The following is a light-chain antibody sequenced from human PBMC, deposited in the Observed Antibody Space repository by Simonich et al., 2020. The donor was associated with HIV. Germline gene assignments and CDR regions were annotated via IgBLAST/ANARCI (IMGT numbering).Light chain of an antibody. CDR3: SSYAGSNNFWV. CDR1: SSDVGGYNY. Sequence: QSALTQPASVSGSPGQSITISCTGTSSDVGGYNYVSWYQQHPGKAPKLMIYDVSNRPSGVSNRFSGYKSGNTASLTVAGLQDEDEADYYCSSYAGSNNFWVFGGGTKLTVL. J-gene: IGLJ3*02. CDR2: DVS. V-gene: IGLV2-14*03.